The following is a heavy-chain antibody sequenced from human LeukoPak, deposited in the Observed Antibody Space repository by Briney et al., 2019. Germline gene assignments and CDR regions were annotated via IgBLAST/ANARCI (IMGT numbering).Heavy chain of an antibody. V-gene: IGHV4-59*01. Sequence: SVTLSLTCTVSGGSISSYYWSWIRQPPGKGLEWIGYIYYSGSTNYNPSLKSRVTISVDTSKTQFSLKLSSVTAADTAVYYCARYRGSVVAEDYWGQGTLVSV. CDR2: IYYSGST. CDR3: ARYRGSVVAEDY. CDR1: GGSISSYY. J-gene: IGHJ4*02. D-gene: IGHD5-12*01.